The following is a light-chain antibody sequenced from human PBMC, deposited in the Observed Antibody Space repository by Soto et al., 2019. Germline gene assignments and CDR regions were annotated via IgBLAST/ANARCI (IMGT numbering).Light chain of an antibody. Sequence: DIVMTQSPDSLRVSLGERATISCTSSLNIYFKSNNRNYLAWYQQKTGQPPKLLVYWASTRESGVPDRFTGSGSGTYFTLTIANVQTDDVAVYYCQQYFITPLTFGGGTKVDIK. CDR3: QQYFITPLT. CDR1: LNIYFKSNNRNY. J-gene: IGKJ4*01. CDR2: WAS. V-gene: IGKV4-1*01.